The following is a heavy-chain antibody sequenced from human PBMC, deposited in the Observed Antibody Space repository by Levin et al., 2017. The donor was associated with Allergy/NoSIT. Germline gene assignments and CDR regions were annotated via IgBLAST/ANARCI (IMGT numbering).Heavy chain of an antibody. V-gene: IGHV3-7*01. CDR3: ARDTVRGGKYYYGMDV. Sequence: PGGSLRLSCAASGFTFSSYWMSWVRQAPGKGLEWVANIKQDGSEKYYVDSVKGRFTISRDNAKNSLYLQMNSLRAEDTAVYYCARDTVRGGKYYYGMDVWGQGTTVTVSS. D-gene: IGHD3-10*01. CDR1: GFTFSSYW. CDR2: IKQDGSEK. J-gene: IGHJ6*02.